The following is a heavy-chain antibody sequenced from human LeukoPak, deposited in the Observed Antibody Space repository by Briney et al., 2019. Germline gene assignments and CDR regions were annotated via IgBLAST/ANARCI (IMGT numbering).Heavy chain of an antibody. CDR2: INHSGST. Sequence: SETLSLTCAVYGGSFSGYYWSWIRQPPGKGLEWVGEINHSGSTNYNPSLKSRVTISVDTSKNQFSLKLSSVTAADTAVYYCARLRRTDRGYYYYYYYMDVWGKGTTVTISS. D-gene: IGHD2-15*01. CDR1: GGSFSGYY. V-gene: IGHV4-34*01. J-gene: IGHJ6*03. CDR3: ARLRRTDRGYYYYYYYMDV.